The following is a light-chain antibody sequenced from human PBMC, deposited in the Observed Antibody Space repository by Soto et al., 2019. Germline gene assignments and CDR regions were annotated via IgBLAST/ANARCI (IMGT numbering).Light chain of an antibody. CDR1: QSVSSY. CDR3: QQRSNWPIT. Sequence: DIVFTQSRATLSLSPGERATLSCRASQSVSSYLAWYQQKPGQAPRILIYDASNRATGIPARFSVSGSGTDFTLTISRLQTEDFAVYYGQQRSNWPITFSQGTRLEIK. J-gene: IGKJ5*01. CDR2: DAS. V-gene: IGKV3-11*01.